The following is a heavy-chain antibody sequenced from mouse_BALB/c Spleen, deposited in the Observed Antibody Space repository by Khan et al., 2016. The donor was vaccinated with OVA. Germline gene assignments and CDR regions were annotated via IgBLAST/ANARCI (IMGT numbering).Heavy chain of an antibody. CDR3: ARRNYFGYTFAY. D-gene: IGHD1-2*01. Sequence: QVQLQQPGAELARPGASVKLSCKASGYTFTDYYINWVKQRTGQGLEWIGEIYPRSGNTYYNEKFKGQATLTADKSSSIAYMPLSTLTSEDSAVYFCARRNYFGYTFAYWGQGTLVTVSA. CDR1: GYTFTDYY. V-gene: IGHV1-77*01. J-gene: IGHJ3*01. CDR2: IYPRSGNT.